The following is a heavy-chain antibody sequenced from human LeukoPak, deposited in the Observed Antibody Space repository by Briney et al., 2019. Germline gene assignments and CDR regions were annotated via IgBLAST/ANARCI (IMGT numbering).Heavy chain of an antibody. Sequence: SVKVSCKASGGTFSSYAISWVRQAPGQGLEWMGGIIPIFGTANYAQKYQGRVTITADASTSTAYMELSSLRSEDTAVYYCARGSKEDGYPWGDYWGQGTLVTVSS. CDR3: ARGSKEDGYPWGDY. CDR1: GGTFSSYA. V-gene: IGHV1-69*13. J-gene: IGHJ4*02. CDR2: IIPIFGTA. D-gene: IGHD5-24*01.